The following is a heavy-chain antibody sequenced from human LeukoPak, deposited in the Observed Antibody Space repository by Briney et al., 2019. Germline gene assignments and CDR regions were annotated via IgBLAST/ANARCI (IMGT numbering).Heavy chain of an antibody. CDR1: GGSISRGGYY. Sequence: SETLSLTCAVSGGSISRGGYYWSWIRQPPGKGLEWIGYIYYSGSTNYNPSLKSRVTISVDTSKNQFSLKLSSVTAADTAVYYCARWSGSYRFDYWGQGTLVTVSS. CDR2: IYYSGST. D-gene: IGHD1-26*01. V-gene: IGHV4-61*08. J-gene: IGHJ4*02. CDR3: ARWSGSYRFDY.